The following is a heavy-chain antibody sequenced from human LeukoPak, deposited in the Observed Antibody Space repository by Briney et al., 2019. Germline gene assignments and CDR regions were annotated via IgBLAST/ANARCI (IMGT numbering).Heavy chain of an antibody. CDR3: AKDLRAHRGSGGPYVDT. CDR1: GFSFGTYG. CDR2: ISYDENYR. V-gene: IGHV3-30*18. J-gene: IGHJ5*02. Sequence: GRSLRLSCAASGFSFGTYGMHWVRQAPGKGLEWVALISYDENYRNYADSVRGRFSITRDTSRNTLFLQMNGLRTEDTAVYYCAKDLRAHRGSGGPYVDTWGQGTLVTVSS. D-gene: IGHD3-10*01.